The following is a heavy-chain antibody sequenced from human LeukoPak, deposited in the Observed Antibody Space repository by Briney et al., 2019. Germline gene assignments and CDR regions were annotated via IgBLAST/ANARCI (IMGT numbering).Heavy chain of an antibody. CDR1: GFTFSSYG. V-gene: IGHV3-33*01. J-gene: IGHJ4*02. CDR2: IWYDGSQK. CDR3: ARVVARRVGVDF. Sequence: PGRSLRLSCAASGFTFSSYGMHWVRQAPGKGLEWVAVIWYDGSQKYYADSVKGRFTISRDNSKNTLYLQMNSLRAEDTAVYYCARVVARRVGVDFWGQGTLVTVSS. D-gene: IGHD2-2*01.